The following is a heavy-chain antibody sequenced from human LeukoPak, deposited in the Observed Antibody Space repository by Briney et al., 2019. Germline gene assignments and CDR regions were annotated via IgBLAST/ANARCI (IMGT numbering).Heavy chain of an antibody. CDR1: GYTFTSYG. J-gene: IGHJ4*02. Sequence: GASVKVSCKASGYTFTSYGISWVRQAPGQGLEWMGWISAYNGNTNYAQKLQGRVTMTTDTSTGTAYMELRSLRSDDTAVYYCARGGTVVDTANPFDNWGREPWSPSPQ. CDR3: ARGGTVVDTANPFDN. V-gene: IGHV1-18*01. CDR2: ISAYNGNT. D-gene: IGHD5-18*01.